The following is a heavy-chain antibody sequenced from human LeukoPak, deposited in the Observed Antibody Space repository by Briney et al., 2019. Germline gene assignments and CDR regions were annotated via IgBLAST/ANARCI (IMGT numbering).Heavy chain of an antibody. Sequence: ASVKVSCKASGYSFTNYAVNWVRQAPGQGLEWMEWINTNTGNPTYAQGFTGRFVFSLDTSVSTAYLQISSLKAEDTAVYYCARDRDYLDHWGQGTLVTVSS. CDR3: ARDRDYLDH. CDR2: INTNTGNP. J-gene: IGHJ4*02. V-gene: IGHV7-4-1*02. CDR1: GYSFTNYA.